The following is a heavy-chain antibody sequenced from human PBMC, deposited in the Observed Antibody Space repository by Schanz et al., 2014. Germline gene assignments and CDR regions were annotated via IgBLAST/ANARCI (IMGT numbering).Heavy chain of an antibody. CDR3: AKDLETYGSGSYQHH. CDR1: GFTFSSYG. J-gene: IGHJ5*02. CDR2: ISYDGSNK. Sequence: QVQLVESGGGVVQPGRSLRLSRAASGFTFSSYGMHWVRQAPGKGLEWVAVISYDGSNKYYADSVKGRFTISRDNSKKTLYLQMNSLRTEGTAVYYCAKDLETYGSGSYQHHWGQGTLVTVSS. V-gene: IGHV3-30*18. D-gene: IGHD3-10*01.